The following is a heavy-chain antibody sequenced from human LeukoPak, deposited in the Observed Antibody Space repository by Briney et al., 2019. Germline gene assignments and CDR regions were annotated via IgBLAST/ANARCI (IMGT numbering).Heavy chain of an antibody. CDR1: GYTFTSYG. J-gene: IGHJ4*02. V-gene: IGHV1-18*01. Sequence: ASVKVSCKASGYTFTSYGISWVRQAPGQGLEWMGWISACNGNTNYAQKLQGRVTMTTDTSTSTAYMELRSLRYEDTAVYYCATEGYYDSSGYYSDYWGQGTLVTVSS. CDR3: ATEGYYDSSGYYSDY. CDR2: ISACNGNT. D-gene: IGHD3-22*01.